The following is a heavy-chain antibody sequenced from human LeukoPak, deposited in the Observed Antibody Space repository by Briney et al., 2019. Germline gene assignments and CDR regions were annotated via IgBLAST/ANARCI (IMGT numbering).Heavy chain of an antibody. CDR2: IYSGGST. V-gene: IGHV3-53*04. CDR3: ARGNLYYDSSGYYYPFDY. CDR1: GFTVSSNY. D-gene: IGHD3-22*01. Sequence: GGSLRLSCAASGFTVSSNYMSWVRQAPGKGLEWVSVIYSGGSTYYADSVKGRFTISRHNSKNTLYLQMNSLRAEDTAVYYCARGNLYYDSSGYYYPFDYWGRGTLVTVSS. J-gene: IGHJ4*02.